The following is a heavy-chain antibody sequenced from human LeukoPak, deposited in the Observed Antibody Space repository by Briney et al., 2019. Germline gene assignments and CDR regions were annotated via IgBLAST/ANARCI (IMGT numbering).Heavy chain of an antibody. CDR3: ARGRTNYYYGMDV. CDR1: GFIFSGYE. Sequence: GGSLRLSCVASGFIFSGYEMNWVRQAPGKGLEWVSYISSEPTTIYFADSVKGRFTISRDDAKNSLFLQMNSLRAEDTAVYYCARGRTNYYYGMDVWGRGTTVTVSS. J-gene: IGHJ6*02. V-gene: IGHV3-48*03. CDR2: ISSEPTTI.